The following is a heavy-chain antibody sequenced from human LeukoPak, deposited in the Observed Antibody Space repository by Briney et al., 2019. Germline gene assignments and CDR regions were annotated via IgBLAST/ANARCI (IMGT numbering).Heavy chain of an antibody. V-gene: IGHV3-74*01. D-gene: IGHD2-2*01. CDR1: GCTFSNYW. J-gene: IGHJ4*02. Sequence: AAGSLRLSCAASGCTFSNYWMHCVRQAPGKGLVWVSCLQSDGITTSYADSVKGRFTISSDNAKNTLYLQMNSLKAEDTAVYSCVPSAMPELDYWGQGTLVTVSS. CDR3: VPSAMPELDY. CDR2: LQSDGITT.